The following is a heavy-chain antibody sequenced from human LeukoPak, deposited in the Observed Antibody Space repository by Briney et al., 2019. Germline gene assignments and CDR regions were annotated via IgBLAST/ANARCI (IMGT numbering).Heavy chain of an antibody. CDR1: GGSFSVYY. J-gene: IGHJ4*02. CDR3: ARGSVAGIPYCFDY. CDR2: INHRGST. Sequence: SETLSLTCAVYGGSFSVYYWSWIRQPPGKGLEWNGEINHRGSTNYNPSLKSRVTISVDTSKNQFSLKLSSVTAADTSVYYCARGSVAGIPYCFDYWGQGTLVTVSS. V-gene: IGHV4-34*01. D-gene: IGHD6-19*01.